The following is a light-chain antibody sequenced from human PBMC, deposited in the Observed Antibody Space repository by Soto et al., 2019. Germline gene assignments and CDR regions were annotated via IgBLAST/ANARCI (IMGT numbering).Light chain of an antibody. V-gene: IGLV2-14*01. CDR1: SSDVGGYNY. J-gene: IGLJ1*01. CDR2: EVS. Sequence: SALTQPASLAGSPGQSITISCTGTSSDVGGYNYVSWYQQHPGKAPKLMIYEVSNRPSGVSNRFYGSKSGNTASLTISGLQAEDEADYYFISYTSSRTLAFGTVTKVTVL. CDR3: ISYTSSRTLA.